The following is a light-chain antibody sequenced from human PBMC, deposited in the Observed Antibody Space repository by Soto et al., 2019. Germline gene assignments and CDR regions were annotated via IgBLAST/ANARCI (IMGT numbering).Light chain of an antibody. CDR1: SSDVGGYNY. CDR2: DVS. J-gene: IGLJ1*01. Sequence: QSVLTQPASGSGAPGQSIPISCTGTSSDVGGYNYVSWYQQHPGKAPKLMIYDVSNRPSGVSNRFSGSKSGNTASLTISGLQAEDEADYYCSSYTSSSTPYVFRTGTKVTVL. V-gene: IGLV2-14*01. CDR3: SSYTSSSTPYV.